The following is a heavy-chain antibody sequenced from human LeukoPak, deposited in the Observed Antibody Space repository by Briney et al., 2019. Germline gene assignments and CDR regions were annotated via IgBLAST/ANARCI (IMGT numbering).Heavy chain of an antibody. CDR3: ARSPRKGVGAFDI. J-gene: IGHJ3*02. Sequence: GGTLRLSCAASGVTFSNSARSWVRQAQGKGLEWVSTLSGSGITTYYADSVKGRFTISRDNSKNTLCLQMNSLRAEDTAVYYCARSPRKGVGAFDIWGQGTMVTVSS. V-gene: IGHV3-23*01. CDR1: GVTFSNSA. D-gene: IGHD1-26*01. CDR2: LSGSGITT.